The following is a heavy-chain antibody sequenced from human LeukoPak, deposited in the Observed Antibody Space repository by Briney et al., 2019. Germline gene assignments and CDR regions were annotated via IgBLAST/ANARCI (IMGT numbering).Heavy chain of an antibody. CDR2: ISYDGSNK. CDR3: ARGGDSSGYFHESFAFDI. V-gene: IGHV3-30-3*01. D-gene: IGHD3-22*01. J-gene: IGHJ3*02. CDR1: GFTFSSYA. Sequence: PGRSLRLSCAASGFTFSSYAMHWVRQAPGKGLEWVAVISYDGSNKYYADSVEGRFTISRDNSKNTLYLQMNSLRAEDTAVYYCARGGDSSGYFHESFAFDIWGQGTMVTVSS.